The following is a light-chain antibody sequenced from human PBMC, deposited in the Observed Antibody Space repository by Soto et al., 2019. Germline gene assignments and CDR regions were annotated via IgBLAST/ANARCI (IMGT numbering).Light chain of an antibody. CDR2: GAS. J-gene: IGKJ4*01. CDR3: HQYDSALT. Sequence: EIVLTQSPGTLSLSPGERATLSCRASQSVSSNYLAWYQQKPGQAPRLLIYGASSRATGIRDRFSGSGSGSDFTVTISRLEADDFAVYYCHQYDSALTFGGGTKVEIK. CDR1: QSVSSNY. V-gene: IGKV3-20*01.